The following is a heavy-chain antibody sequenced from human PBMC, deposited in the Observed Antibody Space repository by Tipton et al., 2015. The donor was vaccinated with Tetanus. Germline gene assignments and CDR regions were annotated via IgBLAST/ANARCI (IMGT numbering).Heavy chain of an antibody. CDR1: GGSFSTCI. CDR2: IIPIFGTI. CDR3: AREAINSEDRRAFDV. V-gene: IGHV1-69*06. J-gene: IGHJ3*01. Sequence: QSGPEAKKPGSSVKVSCETSGGSFSTCITSWVRQAPGQGLEWMGSIIPIFGTITYAQKFQGRLTITADKSTSTAYMELRSLTSADTAIYYCAREAINSEDRRAFDVWGQGTMVTVSP. D-gene: IGHD3-22*01.